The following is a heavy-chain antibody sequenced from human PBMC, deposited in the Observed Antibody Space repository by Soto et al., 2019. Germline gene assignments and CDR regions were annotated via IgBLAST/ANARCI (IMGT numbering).Heavy chain of an antibody. Sequence: QVQLVESGGGVVQPGRSLRLSCAASGFTFSSYGMHWVRQAPGKGLEWVAVISYDGSNKYYADSVKGRFTISRDYSKNTLYLQMNSLRAEDTAVYYCATDKRAVVVTAPFDYWGQGTLVTVSS. CDR2: ISYDGSNK. D-gene: IGHD2-21*02. V-gene: IGHV3-30*03. J-gene: IGHJ4*02. CDR1: GFTFSSYG. CDR3: ATDKRAVVVTAPFDY.